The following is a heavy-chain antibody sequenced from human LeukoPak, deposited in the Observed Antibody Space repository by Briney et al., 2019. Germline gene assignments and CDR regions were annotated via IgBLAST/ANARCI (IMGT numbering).Heavy chain of an antibody. CDR2: ISGSGGST. CDR3: ASSVTPYWYFDL. CDR1: GFTFSSYA. Sequence: PGGSLRLSCAASGFTFSSYAMSWVRQAPGKGLEWVSAISGSGGSTYCADSVKGRFTISRDNSKNTLYLQMNSLRAEDTAVYYCASSVTPYWYFDLWGRGTLVTVSS. D-gene: IGHD2-21*02. J-gene: IGHJ2*01. V-gene: IGHV3-23*01.